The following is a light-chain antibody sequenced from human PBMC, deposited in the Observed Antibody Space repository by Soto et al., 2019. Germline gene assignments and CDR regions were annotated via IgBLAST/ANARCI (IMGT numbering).Light chain of an antibody. CDR3: QQSYNSPRT. V-gene: IGKV1-39*01. CDR2: AAS. CDR1: QSISNN. Sequence: DIQMTQSPSSLSASIGDRVTITCRASQSISNNLNWYQLKPGKAPKLLIYAASSLPSGVPSRFSGSGSGTDFTLTISSLQPEDFATYYCQQSYNSPRTFGQGTKVEIK. J-gene: IGKJ1*01.